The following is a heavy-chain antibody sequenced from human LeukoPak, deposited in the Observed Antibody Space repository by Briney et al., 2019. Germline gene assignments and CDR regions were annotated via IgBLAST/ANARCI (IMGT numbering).Heavy chain of an antibody. CDR1: GFTFTNNA. CDR3: AKHGPAGTDHFDY. V-gene: IGHV3-23*01. CDR2: VGKGGADT. J-gene: IGHJ4*02. D-gene: IGHD3/OR15-3a*01. Sequence: GGSLRLSCAASGFTFTNNAMSWVRQAPGKGLEWVSAVGKGGADTYYADSVKGRFTISRDNSKNTLSLQMNSLRAEDTAIYYCAKHGPAGTDHFDYWGQGTLVTVSS.